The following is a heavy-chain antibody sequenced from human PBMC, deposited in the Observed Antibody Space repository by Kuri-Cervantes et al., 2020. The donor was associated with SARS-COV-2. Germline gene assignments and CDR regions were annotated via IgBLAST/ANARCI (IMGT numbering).Heavy chain of an antibody. Sequence: SVKVSCKASGGTFSSYAISWVRQAPGQGLEWMGRIIPILGIANYAQKSQGRVTITADKSTSTAYMELSSLRSEDTAVYYCARDSSHSYWGQGTLVTVSS. J-gene: IGHJ4*02. CDR2: IIPILGIA. V-gene: IGHV1-69*04. D-gene: IGHD2/OR15-2a*01. CDR3: ARDSSHSY. CDR1: GGTFSSYA.